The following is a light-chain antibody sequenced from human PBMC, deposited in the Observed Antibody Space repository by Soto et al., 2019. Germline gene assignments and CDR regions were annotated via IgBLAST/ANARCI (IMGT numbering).Light chain of an antibody. CDR2: DNN. J-gene: IGLJ2*01. CDR3: QSYDRSLSASI. V-gene: IGLV1-40*01. Sequence: QSVLTQPPSVSGAPGQRVTISCTGSSSNIGAGYDVHWYQHLPGTAPKLLIYDNNNRPSGVPDRFSGSKSGTSASLAITGLQADDEADYYCQSYDRSLSASIFGGGTKLTVL. CDR1: SSNIGAGYD.